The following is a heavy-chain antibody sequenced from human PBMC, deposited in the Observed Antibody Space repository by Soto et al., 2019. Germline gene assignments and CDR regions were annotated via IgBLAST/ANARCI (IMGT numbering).Heavy chain of an antibody. CDR3: ARESPPQYSSRGTGWFDP. D-gene: IGHD6-6*01. J-gene: IGHJ5*02. CDR1: GGTFSSYT. V-gene: IGHV1-69*08. CDR2: IIPILGIA. Sequence: QVQLVQSGAEVKKPGSSVKVSCKASGGTFSSYTISWVRQAPGQGLEWMGRIIPILGIANYAQKFQGRVTITADKATSTAYMELRSLRSEDTAVYYCARESPPQYSSRGTGWFDPWGQGTLVTVSS.